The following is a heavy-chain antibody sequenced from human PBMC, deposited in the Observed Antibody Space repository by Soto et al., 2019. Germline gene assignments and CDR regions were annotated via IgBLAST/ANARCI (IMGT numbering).Heavy chain of an antibody. D-gene: IGHD1-26*01. CDR1: GGSISSSSYY. Sequence: QLQLQESGPGLVKPSETLSLTCTVSGGSISSSSYYWGWIRQPPGKGLEWIGSIYYSGSTYYNTSLKSRVIISVDTSKNQFSLKRSSVTAADTAVYYCASLPVGERATNWFDPWGQGTLVTVSS. CDR2: IYYSGST. V-gene: IGHV4-39*01. J-gene: IGHJ5*02. CDR3: ASLPVGERATNWFDP.